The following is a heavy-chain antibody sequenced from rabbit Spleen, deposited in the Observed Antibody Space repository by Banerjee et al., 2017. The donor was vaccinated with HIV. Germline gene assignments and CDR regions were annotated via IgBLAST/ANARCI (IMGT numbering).Heavy chain of an antibody. CDR3: ARNGGMLDYNL. D-gene: IGHD6-1*01. Sequence: QSLEESGGDLVKPGASLTLTCTASGFSFSSVFWMCWVRQAPGKGLEWIACIYAGSSGGTYYASRAKGRFTISRTSSTTVTLQMTSLTAADTATYFCARNGGMLDYNLWGPGTLVTVS. CDR1: GFSFSSVFW. CDR2: IYAGSSGGT. J-gene: IGHJ4*01. V-gene: IGHV1S40*01.